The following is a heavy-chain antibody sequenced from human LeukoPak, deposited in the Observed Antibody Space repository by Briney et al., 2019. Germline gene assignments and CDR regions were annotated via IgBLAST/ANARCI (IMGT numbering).Heavy chain of an antibody. J-gene: IGHJ4*02. Sequence: ASVKVSCKASGYSFTAYHMHWVRRAPGQGLEWMGWINPYSGGTNYAQKFQGRVTMTRDTSISTAYMELSSLRSDDTAVYYCARDSTSSNPDYWGQGTLVTVSS. D-gene: IGHD6-6*01. V-gene: IGHV1-2*02. CDR1: GYSFTAYH. CDR3: ARDSTSSNPDY. CDR2: INPYSGGT.